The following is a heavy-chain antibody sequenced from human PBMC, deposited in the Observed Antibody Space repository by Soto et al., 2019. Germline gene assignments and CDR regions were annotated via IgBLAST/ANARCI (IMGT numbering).Heavy chain of an antibody. CDR1: GYTFTSYG. CDR2: ISAYNGNT. Sequence: QVQLVQSGAEVKKPGASVKVSCKASGYTFTSYGISWVRQAPGQGLEWMGWISAYNGNTNYAQKLQGRVTMTTDTXXSTAYMELRSLRPADTAVYYCARVAIGYSYDELDYWGQGTLGTVSS. CDR3: ARVAIGYSYDELDY. D-gene: IGHD5-18*01. V-gene: IGHV1-18*01. J-gene: IGHJ4*02.